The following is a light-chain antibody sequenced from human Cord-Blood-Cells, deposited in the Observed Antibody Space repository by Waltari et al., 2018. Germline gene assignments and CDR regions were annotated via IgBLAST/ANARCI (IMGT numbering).Light chain of an antibody. CDR2: AAS. Sequence: AIRMTQSPSSFSASTGDRVTITCRASPGISSYLAWSQQKPGKAPKLLIYAASTLQSGVPSRFSGSGSGTDFTLTISCLQSEDLATYYCQQYYSYPWTFGQGTKVEIK. CDR3: QQYYSYPWT. J-gene: IGKJ1*01. V-gene: IGKV1-8*01. CDR1: PGISSY.